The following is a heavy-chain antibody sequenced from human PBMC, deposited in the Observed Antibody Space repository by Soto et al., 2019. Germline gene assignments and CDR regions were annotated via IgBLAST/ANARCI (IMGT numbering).Heavy chain of an antibody. CDR1: GSSISTYY. CDR3: ARDSPPIGY. CDR2: ISARGST. J-gene: IGHJ4*02. V-gene: IGHV4-4*07. Sequence: SETLSLICSVSGSSISTYYWSWVRQPAGKGLEWIGRISARGSTAYNPSLKGRVTMSVDTSKNQFSLKLNSVTAADTAVYYCARDSPPIGYWGQGILVTVSA.